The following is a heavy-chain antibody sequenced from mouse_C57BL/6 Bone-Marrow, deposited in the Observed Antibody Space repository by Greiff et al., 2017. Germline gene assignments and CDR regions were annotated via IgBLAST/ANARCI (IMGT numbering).Heavy chain of an antibody. CDR1: GYTFTSYT. CDR3: GRHPRGWFAY. CDR2: INPRSGHT. Sequence: VQLLQSGAELARPGASVKLSCKASGYTFTSYTMHWVQQRPGQGLEWIGYINPRSGHTKYNQKFKDKATFTADNSSNTAYMQLSSLTSEDSAVYYCGRHPRGWFAYWGQGTLVTVSA. V-gene: IGHV1-4*01. J-gene: IGHJ3*01.